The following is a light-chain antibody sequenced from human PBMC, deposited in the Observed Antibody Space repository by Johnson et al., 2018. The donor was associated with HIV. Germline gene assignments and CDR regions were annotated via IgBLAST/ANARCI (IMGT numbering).Light chain of an antibody. Sequence: QSVLTQPPSVSAAPGQKVTISCSGNNCDIGNNYVSWYQQLPGTAPKLLIFDNHKRPSGIPDRFSDSKSGTSATLGITGLQTGDEADYYCGTWDSGLSAHYVFGTGTRVTVL. CDR3: GTWDSGLSAHYV. J-gene: IGLJ1*01. V-gene: IGLV1-51*01. CDR1: NCDIGNNY. CDR2: DNH.